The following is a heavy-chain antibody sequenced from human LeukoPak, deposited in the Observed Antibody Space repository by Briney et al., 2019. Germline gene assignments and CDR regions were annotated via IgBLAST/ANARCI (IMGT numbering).Heavy chain of an antibody. Sequence: ASVKVSCKASGYTFTGYHMHWVRQAPGQGLEWMGWINPNSGGTNYAQKFQGRVTMTRNTSISTTYMELSSLRSEDTAVYYCARGSRGGYSYGSYPDYWGQGTLVTVSS. CDR2: INPNSGGT. D-gene: IGHD5-18*01. V-gene: IGHV1-2*02. J-gene: IGHJ4*02. CDR1: GYTFTGYH. CDR3: ARGSRGGYSYGSYPDY.